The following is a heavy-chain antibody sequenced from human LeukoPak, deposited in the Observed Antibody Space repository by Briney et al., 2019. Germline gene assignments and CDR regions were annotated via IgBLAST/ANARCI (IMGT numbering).Heavy chain of an antibody. D-gene: IGHD5-12*01. Sequence: SGTLSLTCAVSGGSISSSNWWSWVRPPPGKGLEWIGEIYHSGSTNYNPSLKSRVTISVDKSENQFSLKLSSVTAADTAVYYCARSRYSGYDGRYYYYYYYMDVWGKGTTVTVSS. CDR3: ARSRYSGYDGRYYYYYYYMDV. J-gene: IGHJ6*03. CDR2: IYHSGST. CDR1: GGSISSSNW. V-gene: IGHV4-4*02.